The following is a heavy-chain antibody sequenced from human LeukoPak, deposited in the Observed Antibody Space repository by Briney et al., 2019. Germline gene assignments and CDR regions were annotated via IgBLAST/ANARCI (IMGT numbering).Heavy chain of an antibody. V-gene: IGHV4-59*08. J-gene: IGHJ3*02. CDR2: IYYSGST. CDR1: GGSISSYY. CDR3: ARRGLRDAFDI. D-gene: IGHD4-17*01. Sequence: SETLSLTCTVSGGSISSYYWSWIRQPPGKGLEWIGYIYYSGSTNYNPSLKSRVTISVDTSKNQFSLKLSSVTAADTAVYYCARRGLRDAFDIWGQGTMVTVSS.